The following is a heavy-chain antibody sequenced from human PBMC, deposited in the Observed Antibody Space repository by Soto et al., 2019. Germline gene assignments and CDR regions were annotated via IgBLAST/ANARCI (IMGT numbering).Heavy chain of an antibody. CDR2: IYPGDSDT. D-gene: IGHD3-22*01. Sequence: PGDSLKMSCKISGKAFTIVWVVLVLQMPGRGLEWMGNIYPGDSDTRYTPPFQGQVTISADKSTNTAYLQWHSLQASDTALYYCAKQDDRGALEIWGQGTKVTVSS. V-gene: IGHV5-51*01. CDR3: AKQDDRGALEI. J-gene: IGHJ3*02. CDR1: GKAFTIVW.